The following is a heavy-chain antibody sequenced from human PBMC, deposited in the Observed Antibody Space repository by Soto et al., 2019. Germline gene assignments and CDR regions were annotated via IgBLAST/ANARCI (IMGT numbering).Heavy chain of an antibody. Sequence: ASVKVSCKASGYTFTGYYMDWVRQAPGQGLEWMGWINPNSGGTNYAQKFQGRVTMTRDTSISTAYMELSRLRSDDTAVYYCAFQYDILTAFDYWGQGTLVTVSS. D-gene: IGHD3-9*01. CDR3: AFQYDILTAFDY. V-gene: IGHV1-2*02. J-gene: IGHJ4*02. CDR2: INPNSGGT. CDR1: GYTFTGYY.